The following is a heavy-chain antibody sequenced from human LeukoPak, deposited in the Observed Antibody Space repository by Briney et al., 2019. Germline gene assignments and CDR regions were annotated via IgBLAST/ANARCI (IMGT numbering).Heavy chain of an antibody. J-gene: IGHJ4*02. CDR3: AKDRGVYCSGGSCYPTYYFDY. V-gene: IGHV3-23*01. CDR2: ISGSGGST. D-gene: IGHD2-15*01. CDR1: GFTFSSYA. Sequence: GGSLRLSCAASGFTFSSYAMSRVRQAPGKGLEWVSAISGSGGSTYYADSVKGRFTISRDNSKNTLYLQMNSLRAEDTAVYYCAKDRGVYCSGGSCYPTYYFDYWGQGTLVTVSS.